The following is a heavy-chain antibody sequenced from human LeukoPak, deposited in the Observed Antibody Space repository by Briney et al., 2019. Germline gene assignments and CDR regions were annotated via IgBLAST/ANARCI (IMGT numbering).Heavy chain of an antibody. V-gene: IGHV3-30*04. CDR2: ISYDGSNK. D-gene: IGHD6-13*01. Sequence: GGSLRLSCAASGSTFSSYAMHWVRQAPGKGLGWVAVISYDGSNKYYADSVKGRFTISRDNAKNSLYLQMNSLRAEDTAVYYCARVIAAADTSGYYYYYMDVWGKGTTVTISS. CDR3: ARVIAAADTSGYYYYYMDV. CDR1: GSTFSSYA. J-gene: IGHJ6*03.